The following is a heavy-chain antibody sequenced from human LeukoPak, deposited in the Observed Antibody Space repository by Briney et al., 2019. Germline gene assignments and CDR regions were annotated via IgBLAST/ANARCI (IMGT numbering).Heavy chain of an antibody. Sequence: ASVKVSCKASGGTFSSYAINWVRQAPGQGLEWMGGIIPIFGTANYAQKFQGRVTITADESTSTAYMELSSLRSEDTAVYYCARGGGYCTNGVCYGTYDYWGQGTLVTVSS. V-gene: IGHV1-69*13. CDR1: GGTFSSYA. D-gene: IGHD2-8*01. CDR2: IIPIFGTA. CDR3: ARGGGYCTNGVCYGTYDY. J-gene: IGHJ4*02.